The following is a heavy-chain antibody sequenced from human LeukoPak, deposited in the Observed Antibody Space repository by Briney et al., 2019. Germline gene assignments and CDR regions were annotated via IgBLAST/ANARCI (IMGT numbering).Heavy chain of an antibody. D-gene: IGHD5-12*01. CDR3: SRKYSASEH. CDR2: IDPYTGNT. Sequence: GASVKVSCKASGYTFVGYYLHWVRQAPGQGLEWMAWIDPYTGNTHYAQKFQGRITVTRDTSISTTYMELSWLTSDDTALYYCSRKYSASEHWGKGTLVTVSS. V-gene: IGHV1-2*02. CDR1: GYTFVGYY. J-gene: IGHJ1*01.